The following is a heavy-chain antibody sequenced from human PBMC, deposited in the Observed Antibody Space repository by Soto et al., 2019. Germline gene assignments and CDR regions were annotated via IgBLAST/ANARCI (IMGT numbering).Heavy chain of an antibody. D-gene: IGHD3-3*01. CDR2: IYHSVST. CDR3: AIDSYYDFWSGPSNPYGIDV. J-gene: IGHJ6*02. Sequence: SETLSLTCAVSGYSISSGYYWGWIRQPPGKGLEWIGSIYHSVSTYYKPSLKSRVTISVDTSKNQFSLKLSSVTAADTAVYYCAIDSYYDFWSGPSNPYGIDVWGQGTKVTV. CDR1: GYSISSGYY. V-gene: IGHV4-38-2*02.